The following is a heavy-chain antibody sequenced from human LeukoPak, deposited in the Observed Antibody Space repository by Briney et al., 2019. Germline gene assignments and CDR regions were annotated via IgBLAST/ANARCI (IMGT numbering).Heavy chain of an antibody. Sequence: SETLSLTCTVSGGSISSYYWSWIRQPPGKGLEWIGYIYTSGSANYNPSLKSRVTISVDTSKNQFSLKLSSVTAADTAVYYCARRGRLLEWLFGSVRYYYYMDVWGKGTTVTVSS. CDR1: GGSISSYY. V-gene: IGHV4-4*09. CDR2: IYTSGSA. J-gene: IGHJ6*03. CDR3: ARRGRLLEWLFGSVRYYYYMDV. D-gene: IGHD3-3*01.